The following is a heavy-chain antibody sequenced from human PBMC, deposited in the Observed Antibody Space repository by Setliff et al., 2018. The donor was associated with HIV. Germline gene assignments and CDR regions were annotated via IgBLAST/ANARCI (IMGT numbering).Heavy chain of an antibody. CDR1: GGSLSSTTYY. CDR2: IDYSGNT. Sequence: PSETLSLTCTVSGGSLSSTTYYWGWIRQPPGQGLAWIGIIDYSGNTYYNPSLKSRITISVDTSKNQFSLKLSSVTAADTAVYYCERSGPVWFGEPPYYFDSWGLGTLVTVSS. CDR3: ERSGPVWFGEPPYYFDS. V-gene: IGHV4-39*07. D-gene: IGHD3-10*01. J-gene: IGHJ4*02.